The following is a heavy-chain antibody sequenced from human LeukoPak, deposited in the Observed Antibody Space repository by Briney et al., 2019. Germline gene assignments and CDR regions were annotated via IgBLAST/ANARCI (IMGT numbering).Heavy chain of an antibody. V-gene: IGHV3-74*01. J-gene: IGHJ4*02. CDR2: INSDGSST. Sequence: PGGSLRLSCVASGFTFSSYWMHWVRQAPGKGLVWVSRINSDGSSTSYADSVKGRFTISRDNAKNTVCLQMNSLRAEDTAVYYCARDPHYYDSSGSFDYWGQGTLVTVSS. CDR1: GFTFSSYW. CDR3: ARDPHYYDSSGSFDY. D-gene: IGHD3-22*01.